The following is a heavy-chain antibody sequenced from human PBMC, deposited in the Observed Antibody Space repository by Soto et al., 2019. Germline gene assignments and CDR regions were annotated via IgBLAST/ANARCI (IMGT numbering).Heavy chain of an antibody. J-gene: IGHJ4*02. Sequence: QVQLVESGGGVVQPGRSLRLSCAASGFTFSSYGMHWVRQAPGKGLEWVAVISYDGSNKYYADSVKGRFTISRDNSKNTLYLQMNSLRAEDTAVYYCAKDEEWLVLLYYFDYWGQGTLVTVSS. V-gene: IGHV3-30*18. CDR1: GFTFSSYG. CDR3: AKDEEWLVLLYYFDY. CDR2: ISYDGSNK. D-gene: IGHD6-19*01.